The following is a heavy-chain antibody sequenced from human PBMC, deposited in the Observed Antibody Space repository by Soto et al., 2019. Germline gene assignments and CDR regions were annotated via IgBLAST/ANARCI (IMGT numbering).Heavy chain of an antibody. D-gene: IGHD3-16*02. V-gene: IGHV3-66*01. Sequence: EVQLVESGGGLVQPGGSLRLSCAASGFTVSSNYMSWVRQAPGKGLEWVSVIYSGGSTYYADSVKGRFTISRDNSKNTLYLQMNSLRAEDTAVYYCARDRFGGVIAPFFYWGQGTLVTVSP. J-gene: IGHJ4*02. CDR2: IYSGGST. CDR1: GFTVSSNY. CDR3: ARDRFGGVIAPFFY.